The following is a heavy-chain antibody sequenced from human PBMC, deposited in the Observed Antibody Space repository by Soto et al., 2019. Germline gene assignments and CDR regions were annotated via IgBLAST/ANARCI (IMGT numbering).Heavy chain of an antibody. J-gene: IGHJ6*02. CDR3: ARHQKSLFHLYYSYGMDV. Sequence: PGESLKISCKGSGYSFTSYWISWVRQMPGKGLEWMGRIDPSDSYTNYSPSFQGHVTISADKSISTAYLQWSSLKASDTAMYYCARHQKSLFHLYYSYGMDVRAQRNKVTVS. D-gene: IGHD1-26*01. CDR2: IDPSDSYT. V-gene: IGHV5-10-1*01. CDR1: GYSFTSYW.